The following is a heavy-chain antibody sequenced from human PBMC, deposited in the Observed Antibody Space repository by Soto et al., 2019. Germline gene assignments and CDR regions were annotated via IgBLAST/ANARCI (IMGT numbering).Heavy chain of an antibody. V-gene: IGHV1-69*12. CDR3: ASRYYYDSSGYYDAEYFQH. D-gene: IGHD3-22*01. Sequence: QVQLVQSGAEVKKPGSSVKVSCKASGGTFSSYAISWVRQAPGQGLEWMGGIITIFGTANYAQKFQGRVTITADESTSTAYMELSSLRSEDTAVYYCASRYYYDSSGYYDAEYFQHWGQGTLVTVSS. CDR1: GGTFSSYA. CDR2: IITIFGTA. J-gene: IGHJ1*01.